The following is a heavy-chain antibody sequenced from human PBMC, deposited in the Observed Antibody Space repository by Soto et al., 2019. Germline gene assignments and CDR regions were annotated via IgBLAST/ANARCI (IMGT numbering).Heavy chain of an antibody. J-gene: IGHJ6*02. D-gene: IGHD2-2*01. V-gene: IGHV1-18*01. CDR3: ASGAGIVVVPAAMQLSYYYYYGMDV. CDR2: ISAYNGNT. CDR1: GYTFTSYG. Sequence: GASVKVSCKASGYTFTSYGISWVRQAPGQGLEWMGWISAYNGNTNYAQKLQGRVTTTTDTSTSTAYMELRSLRSDDTAVYYCASGAGIVVVPAAMQLSYYYYYGMDVWGQGTTVTVSS.